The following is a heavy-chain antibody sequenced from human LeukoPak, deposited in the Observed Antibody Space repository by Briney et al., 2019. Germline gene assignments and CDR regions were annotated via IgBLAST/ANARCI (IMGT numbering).Heavy chain of an antibody. CDR1: GFTFSSYA. Sequence: GGSLRLSCAASGFTFSSYAMSWVRQAPGKGLEWVSAISGSGGSTYYADSVKGRFTISRDNSKNTLYLQMNSLRAEDTAVYYCAKRMTIFGVVRPDAFDIWGQGTMVTVSS. J-gene: IGHJ3*02. CDR2: ISGSGGST. D-gene: IGHD3-3*01. V-gene: IGHV3-23*01. CDR3: AKRMTIFGVVRPDAFDI.